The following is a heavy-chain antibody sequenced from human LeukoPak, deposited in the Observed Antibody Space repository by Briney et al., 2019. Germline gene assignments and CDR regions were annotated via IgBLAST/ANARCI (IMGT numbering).Heavy chain of an antibody. D-gene: IGHD2-2*01. CDR1: GYTFTGYY. Sequence: ASVKVSCKAPGYTFTGYYMHWVRQAPGQGLEWMGWINPNSGGTNYAQKFQGRVTMTRDTSISTAYMELSRLRSDDTAVYYCARGPVVPAASGFDPWGQGTQVTVSS. J-gene: IGHJ5*02. CDR3: ARGPVVPAASGFDP. V-gene: IGHV1-2*02. CDR2: INPNSGGT.